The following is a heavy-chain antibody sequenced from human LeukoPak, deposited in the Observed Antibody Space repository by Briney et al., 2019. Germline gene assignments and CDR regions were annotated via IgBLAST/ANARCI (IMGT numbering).Heavy chain of an antibody. V-gene: IGHV4-59*11. CDR3: AREVQSGDDFFDY. Sequence: SETLSLTCAVSGGSISGHYWSWIRQPPGKGLEWIWYIYSSGNTNYNPSLKSRVTISVDTSKNQFSLRLSSVTAADTAVYYCAREVQSGDDFFDYWGQGNLVPVSS. D-gene: IGHD1-26*01. CDR1: GGSISGHY. J-gene: IGHJ4*02. CDR2: IYSSGNT.